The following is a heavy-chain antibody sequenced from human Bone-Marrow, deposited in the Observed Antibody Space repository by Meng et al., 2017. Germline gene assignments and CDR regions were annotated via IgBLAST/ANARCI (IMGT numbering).Heavy chain of an antibody. V-gene: IGHV4-39*07. CDR2: IYYSGST. CDR1: GGSISSSSYY. Sequence: SETLSLTCTVSGGSISSSSYYWGWIRQPPGKGLEWIGSIYYSGSTYYNPSLKSRVTISVDTSKNQFSLKLSSVTAADTAVCYCARDPGDGYNFLDYWGQGTLVTVSS. D-gene: IGHD5-24*01. CDR3: ARDPGDGYNFLDY. J-gene: IGHJ4*02.